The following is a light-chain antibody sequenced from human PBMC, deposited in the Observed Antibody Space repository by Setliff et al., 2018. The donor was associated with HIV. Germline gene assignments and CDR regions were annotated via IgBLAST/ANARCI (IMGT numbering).Light chain of an antibody. CDR2: DDS. V-gene: IGLV3-21*03. Sequence: SYELTQPPSVTVAPEKTARIPCGGDNIGSKSVHWYQQKPGQAPVLAVYDDSDRPSGIPERLSGYRSGNTATLTISRVEAGDEADYYCQVWDSSGRHFVFGTGTKV. CDR3: QVWDSSGRHFV. CDR1: NIGSKS. J-gene: IGLJ1*01.